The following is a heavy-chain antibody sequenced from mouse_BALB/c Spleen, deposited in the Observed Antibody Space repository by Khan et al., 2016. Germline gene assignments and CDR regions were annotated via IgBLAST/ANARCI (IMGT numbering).Heavy chain of an antibody. V-gene: IGHV9-3*02. CDR2: INTNTGEP. CDR1: GYTFTNYG. J-gene: IGHJ3*01. Sequence: QIQLVQSGPELKKPGETVKISCKASGYTFTNYGMNWVKQAPGKGLKWMGWINTNTGEPTYAEEFKGRFAFSLETSSSTAYLQIDNLKNEDTATCFCAEDYDGSNWFAYWGQGTLVTVSA. D-gene: IGHD1-1*01. CDR3: AEDYDGSNWFAY.